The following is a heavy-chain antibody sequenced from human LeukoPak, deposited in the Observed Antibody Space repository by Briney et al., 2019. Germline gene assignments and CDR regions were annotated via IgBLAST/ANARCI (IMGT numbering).Heavy chain of an antibody. CDR2: IYHSGST. V-gene: IGHV4-38-2*02. CDR1: GYSISSGYY. CDR3: ARDGYSYGFLLWYFDL. J-gene: IGHJ2*01. D-gene: IGHD5-18*01. Sequence: SETLSLTCAVSGYSISSGYYWGWIRQPPGKGLEWIGRIYHSGSTYYNPSLKSRVTISVDTSKNQFSLKLSSVTAADTAVYYCARDGYSYGFLLWYFDLWGRGTLVTVSS.